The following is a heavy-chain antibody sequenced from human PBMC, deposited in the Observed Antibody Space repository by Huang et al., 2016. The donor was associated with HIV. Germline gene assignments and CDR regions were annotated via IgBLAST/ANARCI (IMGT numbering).Heavy chain of an antibody. D-gene: IGHD6-13*01. J-gene: IGHJ4*02. CDR3: ASQHIGAAATWF. Sequence: QLQLQESGPGQVKPSETLSLTCTVSGDFISSTNYYWGWIGQSPGKGLEWVGRVYQSGSTNYNPALKSRVTLSVDTSRNQFSLRLNSVTAADTAVYYCASQHIGAAATWFWGRGTQVAVSS. CDR2: VYQSGST. V-gene: IGHV4-39*01. CDR1: GDFISSTNYY.